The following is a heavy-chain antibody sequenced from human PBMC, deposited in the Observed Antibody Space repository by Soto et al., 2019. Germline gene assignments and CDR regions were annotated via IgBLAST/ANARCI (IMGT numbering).Heavy chain of an antibody. CDR3: ARDNSHQTKWWLDP. D-gene: IGHD1-26*01. Sequence: GRSLRLSCAASRFTFSNYAMSWVRQAPGKGLEWVAHISDGGGDKYYADSVKGRFTISRDNSKNTLYLQMNSLRSEDTAVYYCARDNSHQTKWWLDPWGQGTLVNVSS. V-gene: IGHV3-30-3*01. CDR2: ISDGGGDK. J-gene: IGHJ5*02. CDR1: RFTFSNYA.